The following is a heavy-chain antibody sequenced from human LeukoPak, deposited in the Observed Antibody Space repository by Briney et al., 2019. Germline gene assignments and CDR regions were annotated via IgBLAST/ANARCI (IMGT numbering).Heavy chain of an antibody. CDR2: IRSKAYGGTT. CDR1: GFTFGDYA. CDR3: TREADCSGGSCYLDY. Sequence: PGGSLRLSCTASGFTFGDYAMSWVRQAPGKGLEWVGFIRSKAYGGTTEYAASVKGRFTISRDDSKSIAYLQMNSLKTEDTAVYYCTREADCSGGSCYLDYWGQGTLVTVSS. J-gene: IGHJ4*02. V-gene: IGHV3-49*04. D-gene: IGHD2-15*01.